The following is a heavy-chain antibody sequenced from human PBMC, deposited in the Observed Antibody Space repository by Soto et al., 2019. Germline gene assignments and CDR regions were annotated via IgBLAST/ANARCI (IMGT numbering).Heavy chain of an antibody. J-gene: IGHJ4*02. V-gene: IGHV4-31*03. D-gene: IGHD5-18*01. Sequence: SETLSLTCTVSGGSISSGGYYWSWIRQHPGKGLEWIGYIYYSGSTYYNPSLKSRVTISVDTSKNQFSLKLSSVTAADTAVYYCASLLRSQYSYGPSGAFDYRGQGTLVT. CDR1: GGSISSGGYY. CDR2: IYYSGST. CDR3: ASLLRSQYSYGPSGAFDY.